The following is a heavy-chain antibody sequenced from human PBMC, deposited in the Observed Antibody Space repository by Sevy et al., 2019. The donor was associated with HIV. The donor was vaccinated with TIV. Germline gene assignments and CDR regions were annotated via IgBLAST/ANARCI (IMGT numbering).Heavy chain of an antibody. CDR2: IYYSGST. CDR1: GGSISSGGYY. Sequence: SETLSLTCTVSGGSISSGGYYWSWIRQHPGKGLEWIGYIYYSGSTYYNPSLKSRVTISVDTSKNQFYLKLSSVTAADTAVYYCARGAYDFWSGYLNWFDPWGQGTLVTVSS. V-gene: IGHV4-31*03. D-gene: IGHD3-3*01. CDR3: ARGAYDFWSGYLNWFDP. J-gene: IGHJ5*02.